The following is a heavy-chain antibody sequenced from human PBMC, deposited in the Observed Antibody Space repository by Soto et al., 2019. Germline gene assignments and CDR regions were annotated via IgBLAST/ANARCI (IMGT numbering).Heavy chain of an antibody. D-gene: IGHD1-26*01. V-gene: IGHV3-33*01. CDR2: IWYDGSNK. J-gene: IGHJ2*01. CDR3: ARFSGSHPRDWYFDL. CDR1: GFTFSSYG. Sequence: GGSLRLSCAASGFTFSSYGMHWVRQAPGKGLEWVAVIWYDGSNKYYADSVKGRFTISRDNSKNTLYLQMNSLRAEDTAVYYCARFSGSHPRDWYFDLWGRGTLVTVSS.